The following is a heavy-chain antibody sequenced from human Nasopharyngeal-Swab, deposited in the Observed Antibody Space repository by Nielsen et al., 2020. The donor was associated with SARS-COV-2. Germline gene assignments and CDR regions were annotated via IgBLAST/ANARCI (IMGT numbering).Heavy chain of an antibody. CDR3: ARDHYGSGSPSMDV. CDR1: GGSVSSGSYY. D-gene: IGHD3-10*01. Sequence: SETLSLTCTVSGGSVSSGSYYWSWIRQHPGKGLEWIGYIYYSGSTNYNPSLKSRVTISVDTSKNQFSLKLSSVTAADTAVYYCARDHYGSGSPSMDVWGQGTTVTVSS. CDR2: IYYSGST. V-gene: IGHV4-61*01. J-gene: IGHJ6*02.